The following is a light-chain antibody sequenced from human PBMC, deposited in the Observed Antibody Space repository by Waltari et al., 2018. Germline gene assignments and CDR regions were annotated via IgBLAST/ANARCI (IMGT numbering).Light chain of an antibody. V-gene: IGLV3-1*01. Sequence: SYELTQPPSVSVSPGQTASITCSGDNLGNRYVSWYKQAPGQSPILVIYQDNMRPSGNPERFSGSNSGNTATLTISVTQAVDEADYSCQAWDSSSTVVFGGGTKLTVL. CDR1: NLGNRY. J-gene: IGLJ2*01. CDR2: QDN. CDR3: QAWDSSSTVV.